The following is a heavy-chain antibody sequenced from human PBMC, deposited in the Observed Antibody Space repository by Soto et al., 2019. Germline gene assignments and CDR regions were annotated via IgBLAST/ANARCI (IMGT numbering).Heavy chain of an antibody. Sequence: QVQLVESGGGVVQPGRSLRLSCAASGFIFSSYAMHWVRRAPGKGLEWVAAISFDGSSEYYADSVKGRFKISRESSRKPLFRQMDNVRFEDTAVYFCAREDFRQWWDPKNRFDPWGKGHQVTVS. V-gene: IGHV3-30-3*01. D-gene: IGHD2-15*01. J-gene: IGHJ5*02. CDR2: ISFDGSSE. CDR3: AREDFRQWWDPKNRFDP. CDR1: GFIFSSYA.